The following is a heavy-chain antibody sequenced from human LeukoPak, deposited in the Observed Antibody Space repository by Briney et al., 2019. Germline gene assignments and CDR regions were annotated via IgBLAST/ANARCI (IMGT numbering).Heavy chain of an antibody. D-gene: IGHD4-17*01. V-gene: IGHV3-30*18. CDR1: GCTFSSYG. J-gene: IGHJ6*02. Sequence: PGGSLRLSCAVSGCTFSSYGMHWVRQAPGKGLEWVEVITYDGSNKYYADSVKGRFTISRDNSKNTLYLQMNSLRAEDTAVYYCAKVTSTVTTYYYYGIDVWGRGTTVTVSS. CDR3: AKVTSTVTTYYYYGIDV. CDR2: ITYDGSNK.